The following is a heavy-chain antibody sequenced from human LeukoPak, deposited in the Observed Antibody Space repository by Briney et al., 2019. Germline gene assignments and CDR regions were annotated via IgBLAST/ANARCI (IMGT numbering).Heavy chain of an antibody. CDR3: ARSFYDFLNGPYEEAFDM. Sequence: GRSLRLSCAASGFTFSNYGMHWVRQAPGKGLEWVAVIWFDGINKYYADSVKGRFTISRDNSKNTLFLQMNSLRAEDTAVYYCARSFYDFLNGPYEEAFDMWGQGTMVTVSS. CDR2: IWFDGINK. CDR1: GFTFSNYG. V-gene: IGHV3-33*01. D-gene: IGHD3-3*01. J-gene: IGHJ3*02.